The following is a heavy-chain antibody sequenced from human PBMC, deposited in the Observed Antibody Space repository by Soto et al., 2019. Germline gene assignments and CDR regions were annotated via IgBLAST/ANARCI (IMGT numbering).Heavy chain of an antibody. CDR3: ARGLNPYCGGDCYSGIGNWFDP. CDR1: GYTFTGYY. CDR2: INPNSGGT. J-gene: IGHJ5*02. V-gene: IGHV1-2*02. D-gene: IGHD2-21*02. Sequence: ASVKVSCKASGYTFTGYYMHWVRQAPGQGLEWMGWINPNSGGTNYAQKFQGRVTMTRDTSISTAHMELSRLRSDDTAVYYCARGLNPYCGGDCYSGIGNWFDPWGQVTLGTVSS.